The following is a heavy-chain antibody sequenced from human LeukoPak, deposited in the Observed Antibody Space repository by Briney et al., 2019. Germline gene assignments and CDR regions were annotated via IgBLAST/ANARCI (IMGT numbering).Heavy chain of an antibody. CDR3: AKVAVVLNYFDY. V-gene: IGHV3-69-1*01. J-gene: IGHJ4*02. CDR1: GFTFSDYY. CDR2: ISSSSTI. D-gene: IGHD6-19*01. Sequence: PGRSLRLSCAASGFTFSDYYMNWVRQAPGKWLEWVSSISSSSTIYYADSVKGRFTISRDNAKNSLYLQMNSLRAEDTAVYYCAKVAVVLNYFDYWGQGTLVTVSS.